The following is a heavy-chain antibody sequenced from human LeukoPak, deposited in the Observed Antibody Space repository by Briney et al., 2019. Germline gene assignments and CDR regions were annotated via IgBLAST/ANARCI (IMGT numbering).Heavy chain of an antibody. J-gene: IGHJ5*02. CDR3: AREDVDTAMVVQFDP. Sequence: PSQTLSLTCTVSGGSIISGSYYWSWIRQPAGKGLEWIGRIYTSGSTNYNPSLKSRVTISVDTSKNQFSLKLSSVTAADTAVYYCAREDVDTAMVVQFDPWGQGTLVTVSS. CDR2: IYTSGST. V-gene: IGHV4-61*02. D-gene: IGHD5-18*01. CDR1: GGSIISGSYY.